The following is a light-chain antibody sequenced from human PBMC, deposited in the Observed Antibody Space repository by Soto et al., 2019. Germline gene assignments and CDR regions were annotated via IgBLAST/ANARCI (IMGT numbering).Light chain of an antibody. CDR3: QQYNTYSRT. Sequence: DIQMTQSPSTLSASVGDRVTITCRASQSISTYLAWYQQKPGKAPKLLIYKASNLETGVPSRFSGSGSGTGFTLTISSLQPDDPATYYCQQYNTYSRTFGLGTKVDIK. J-gene: IGKJ1*01. CDR1: QSISTY. CDR2: KAS. V-gene: IGKV1-5*03.